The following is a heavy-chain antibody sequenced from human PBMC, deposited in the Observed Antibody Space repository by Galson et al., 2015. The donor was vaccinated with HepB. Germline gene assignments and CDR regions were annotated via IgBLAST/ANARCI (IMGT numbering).Heavy chain of an antibody. V-gene: IGHV2-5*02. D-gene: IGHD2-2*02. J-gene: IGHJ6*02. CDR1: GFSLSTSRVA. CDR3: AHESSYCSTGTCYTNYYYGMDV. CDR2: IFWDGDK. Sequence: PALVKPTQTLTLTCTFSGFSLSTSRVAVSWIRQPPGKALEWLALIFWDGDKRYSPSLKSRPTITKDTSKNQVVLTLTNIDPVDTATYYCAHESSYCSTGTCYTNYYYGMDVWGQGTTVTVSS.